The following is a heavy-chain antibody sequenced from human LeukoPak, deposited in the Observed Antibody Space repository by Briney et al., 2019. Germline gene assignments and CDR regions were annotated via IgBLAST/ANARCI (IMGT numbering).Heavy chain of an antibody. D-gene: IGHD5-12*01. CDR2: IGSDYDR. V-gene: IGHV3-23*01. J-gene: IGHJ4*02. Sequence: GGSLRLSCTAPGFAFSSYAMAWVRQAPGKGLEGVAAIGSDYDRVHEDSVKGRFTISRDNSKSTLYLQMDNLRAEDTAVYFCAKSAGVATIYFDSWGQGALVTVSS. CDR1: GFAFSSYA. CDR3: AKSAGVATIYFDS.